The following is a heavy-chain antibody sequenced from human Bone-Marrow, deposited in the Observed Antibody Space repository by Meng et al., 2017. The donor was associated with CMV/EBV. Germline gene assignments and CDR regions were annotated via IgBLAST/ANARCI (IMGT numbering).Heavy chain of an antibody. Sequence: SGFPFSSYALSWVRQAPGKGLEWVSAISGSGGSTYYADSVKGRFTISRDNSKNTLYLQMNSLRAEDTAVYYCAKDSRVVPAAIADYWGQGTLVTVSS. CDR2: ISGSGGST. CDR3: AKDSRVVPAAIADY. V-gene: IGHV3-23*01. CDR1: GFPFSSYA. J-gene: IGHJ4*02. D-gene: IGHD2-2*02.